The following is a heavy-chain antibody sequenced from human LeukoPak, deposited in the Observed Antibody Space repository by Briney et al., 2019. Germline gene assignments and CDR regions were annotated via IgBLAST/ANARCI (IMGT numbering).Heavy chain of an antibody. D-gene: IGHD4-17*01. V-gene: IGHV4-34*01. Sequence: PSETLSLTCAVYGGPFSGYYWSWIRQPPGKGLEWIGEINHTGNSNYNPSLKNRVTMSVDTSNNQFSLKLNSVTAADTAVYYCATGTYGDYFDWGQGTLVTVSS. J-gene: IGHJ4*02. CDR1: GGPFSGYY. CDR2: INHTGNS. CDR3: ATGTYGDYFD.